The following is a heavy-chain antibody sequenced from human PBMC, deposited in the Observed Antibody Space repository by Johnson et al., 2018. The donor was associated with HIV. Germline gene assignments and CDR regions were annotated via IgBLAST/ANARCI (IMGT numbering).Heavy chain of an antibody. CDR3: AKERGTATRWYAREAFDI. J-gene: IGHJ3*02. Sequence: VQLVESGGGLIQPGGSLRLSCAASGFTVNSNAMNWVRQAPGKGLEWVSGFYNDGGTYYADSVKGRFPISRDNSKNTLFLQMNNLRAEDTAMYYCAKERGTATRWYAREAFDIWGQGTMVTVSS. CDR1: GFTVNSNA. V-gene: IGHV3-53*01. D-gene: IGHD6-13*01. CDR2: FYNDGGT.